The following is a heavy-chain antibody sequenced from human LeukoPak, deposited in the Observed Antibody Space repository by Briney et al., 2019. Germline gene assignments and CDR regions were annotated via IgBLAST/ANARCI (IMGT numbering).Heavy chain of an antibody. V-gene: IGHV4-38-2*01. CDR2: IFHSGST. Sequence: SETLSLTCAVSGYSISSGYYWGWIRQPPGKGLEWIGSIFHSGSTYYNPSLKSRVTLSTDTSKNQFSLKLSYVTAADTAMYYCARRDGYYFDYWGQGTLVTVSS. D-gene: IGHD3-22*01. CDR3: ARRDGYYFDY. J-gene: IGHJ4*02. CDR1: GYSISSGYY.